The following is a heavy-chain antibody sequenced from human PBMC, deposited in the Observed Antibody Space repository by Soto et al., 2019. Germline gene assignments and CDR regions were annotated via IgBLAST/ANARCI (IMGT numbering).Heavy chain of an antibody. CDR3: ARGPRGPVVGTYFLDN. CDR2: IYYTGST. CDR1: GGSISSGGYY. J-gene: IGHJ4*02. Sequence: QVQLQESGPGLVKPSQTLSLTCTVSGGSISSGGYYWIWIRQHPGKGLELIGYIYYTGSTYYNPSLKSRLIISVDTSKNQFSLKLSSVTAADTAVYYCARGPRGPVVGTYFLDNWGQGALVTVSS. D-gene: IGHD6-19*01. V-gene: IGHV4-31*03.